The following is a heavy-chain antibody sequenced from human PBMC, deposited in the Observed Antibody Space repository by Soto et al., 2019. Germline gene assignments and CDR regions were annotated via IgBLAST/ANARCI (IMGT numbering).Heavy chain of an antibody. D-gene: IGHD2-2*01. CDR1: RFTFSSYD. Sequence: PWGSLRLSCASSRFTFSSYDMHWVRQAPGKGLEWVAVISLDGSNKYYADSVKVRFTISRDNSKNTLYLQMNSLGAEDTAVYYCAKAEGYCTSTSCHSEGVTFNYWGQGTLVTVSS. V-gene: IGHV3-30*18. CDR2: ISLDGSNK. CDR3: AKAEGYCTSTSCHSEGVTFNY. J-gene: IGHJ4*02.